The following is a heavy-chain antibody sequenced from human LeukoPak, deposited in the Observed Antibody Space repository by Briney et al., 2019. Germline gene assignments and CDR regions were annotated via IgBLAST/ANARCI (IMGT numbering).Heavy chain of an antibody. CDR1: GFTFSSYS. V-gene: IGHV3-21*01. CDR3: ARGSDILTGYPENAFDI. D-gene: IGHD3-9*01. Sequence: GGSLRLSCAASGFTFSSYSMNWVRQAPGKGMEWVSSISNSRSHIYYADSVKGRFTISRDNAKNSLYLQMNSLRGEDTAVYYCARGSDILTGYPENAFDIWGQGTMVTVSS. CDR2: ISNSRSHI. J-gene: IGHJ3*02.